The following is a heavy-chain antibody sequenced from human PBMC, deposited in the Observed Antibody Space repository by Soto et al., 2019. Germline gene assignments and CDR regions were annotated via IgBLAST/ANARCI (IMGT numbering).Heavy chain of an antibody. Sequence: GGSLRLSCAASGFTFSSYWMSWVRQAPGKGLEWVANIKQDGSEKYYVDSVKGRFTISRDNAKNSLYLQMNSLRAEDTAVYYCARGVVIPPYVWYYGMDVWGQGTTVTVSS. CDR3: ARGVVIPPYVWYYGMDV. V-gene: IGHV3-7*02. J-gene: IGHJ6*02. CDR2: IKQDGSEK. D-gene: IGHD3-3*01. CDR1: GFTFSSYW.